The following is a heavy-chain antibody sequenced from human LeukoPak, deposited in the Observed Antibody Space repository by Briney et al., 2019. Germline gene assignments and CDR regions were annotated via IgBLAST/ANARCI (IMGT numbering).Heavy chain of an antibody. CDR1: GFTFSSYA. J-gene: IGHJ4*02. CDR2: ISYDGSNK. Sequence: GGSLRLSCAASGFTFSSYAMHWVRQAPGKGLEWVAVISYDGSNKYYADPVKGRFTISRDNSKNTLYLQMNSLRAEGTAVYYCAKLRDYYDSSGFTTPVDYWGQGTLVTVSS. V-gene: IGHV3-30*04. D-gene: IGHD3-22*01. CDR3: AKLRDYYDSSGFTTPVDY.